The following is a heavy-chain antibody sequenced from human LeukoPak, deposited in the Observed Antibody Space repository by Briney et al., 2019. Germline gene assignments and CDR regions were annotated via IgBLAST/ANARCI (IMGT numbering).Heavy chain of an antibody. J-gene: IGHJ4*02. Sequence: GASVKVSCKASGYTFTSYAMHWVRQAPGQGLEWMGWINTNTGNPTYAQGFTGRFVFSLDISVSTAYLQISSLKAEDTAVYYCAREENSGWYSRYWGQGPLVTVS. D-gene: IGHD6-19*01. CDR2: INTNTGNP. V-gene: IGHV7-4-1*02. CDR1: GYTFTSYA. CDR3: AREENSGWYSRY.